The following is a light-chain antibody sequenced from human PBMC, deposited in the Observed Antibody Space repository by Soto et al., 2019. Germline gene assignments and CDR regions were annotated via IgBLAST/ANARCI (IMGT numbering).Light chain of an antibody. CDR2: DVS. CDR1: QDIGHY. Sequence: DIQMTQSPSSLSASVGDRVTITCQASQDIGHYLNWYQQKAGKAPKLLIYDVSNLETGVPSRFSGGGSATSFTFTISSLQPEDVTSYFCQQYNRFYTFGQGTKLEI. J-gene: IGKJ2*01. CDR3: QQYNRFYT. V-gene: IGKV1-33*01.